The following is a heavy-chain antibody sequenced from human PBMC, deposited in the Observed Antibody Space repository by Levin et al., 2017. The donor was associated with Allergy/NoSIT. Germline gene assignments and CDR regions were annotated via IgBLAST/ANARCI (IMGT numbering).Heavy chain of an antibody. D-gene: IGHD2-15*01. CDR2: IYSTADGGTT. J-gene: IGHJ4*02. Sequence: GGSLRLSCAASGFTFSNVWMAWVRQAPGKGLEWVGRIYSTADGGTTEFAAPVKGRFTISREDSENTLYLQMNSLKSEDKAGYYCTTDVRCSGGNCYASGTDYWGQGTLVTVSS. CDR1: GFTFSNVW. V-gene: IGHV3-15*01. CDR3: TTDVRCSGGNCYASGTDY.